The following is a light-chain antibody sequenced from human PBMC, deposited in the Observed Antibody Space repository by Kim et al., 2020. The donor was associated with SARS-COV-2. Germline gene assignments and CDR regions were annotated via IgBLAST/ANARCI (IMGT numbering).Light chain of an antibody. CDR2: SNN. CDR1: SSNIGSNY. CDR3: AAWDDSLSGL. J-gene: IGLJ2*01. Sequence: ELTQPPSASGTPGQRVTISCSGSSSNIGSNYVYWYQQLPGTAPKLLIYSNNQRPSGVPDRFSGSKSGTSASLAISGLRSEDEADYYCAAWDDSLSGLFGGGTQLTVL. V-gene: IGLV1-47*02.